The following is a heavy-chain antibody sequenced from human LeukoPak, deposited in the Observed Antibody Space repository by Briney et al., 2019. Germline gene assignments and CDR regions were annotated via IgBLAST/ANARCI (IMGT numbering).Heavy chain of an antibody. CDR1: GGTFSSYA. V-gene: IGHV1-69*05. D-gene: IGHD3-3*01. Sequence: GASVKVSCKASGGTFSSYAISWVRQAPGQGLEWMGRIIPIFGTANYAQKFQGRVTITTDESTSTAYMELSRLRSDDTAVYYCARATYDFWSGYPSYYFDYWGQGTLVTVSS. J-gene: IGHJ4*02. CDR2: IIPIFGTA. CDR3: ARATYDFWSGYPSYYFDY.